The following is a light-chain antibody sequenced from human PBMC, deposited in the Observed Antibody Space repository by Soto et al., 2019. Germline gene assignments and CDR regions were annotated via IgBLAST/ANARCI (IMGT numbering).Light chain of an antibody. CDR1: QNLGKW. J-gene: IGKJ2*01. Sequence: IQMTQSPSIVSASVGDRVAITCRASQNLGKWLAWYQLKAGKAPKLLVFDASSLHDGVPSRFSGTGSGTEFTLTINGLQPDDFGTYYCQQYELSYSFGPGTKVEIK. CDR3: QQYELSYS. V-gene: IGKV1-5*01. CDR2: DAS.